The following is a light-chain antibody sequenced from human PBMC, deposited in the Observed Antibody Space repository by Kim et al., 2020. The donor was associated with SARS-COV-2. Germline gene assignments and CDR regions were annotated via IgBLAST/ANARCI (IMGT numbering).Light chain of an antibody. CDR3: QQYKTYFWT. V-gene: IGKV1-5*03. J-gene: IGKJ1*01. Sequence: DIQMTQSPSTLSASVGDRVTITCRASQSISSWLAWYQQKPGKAPKLLIYKASSLESGVPSRFSGSGSGTDFTLTISSLQPDDFATYYCQQYKTYFWTFGQGTKLEI. CDR2: KAS. CDR1: QSISSW.